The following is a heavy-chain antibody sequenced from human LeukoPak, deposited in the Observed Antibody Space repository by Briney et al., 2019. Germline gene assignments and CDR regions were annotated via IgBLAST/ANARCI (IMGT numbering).Heavy chain of an antibody. J-gene: IGHJ4*02. CDR3: ARRLAVTGRYYFDY. CDR2: IYASGNI. D-gene: IGHD4-11*01. V-gene: IGHV4-4*07. CDR1: GGSISTFY. Sequence: SETLSLTCTVSGGSISTFYWSWIRQPAGRGLEWIGLIYASGNIDSNPSLKSRLTLSLDTSKNQFSLRLNSVTAADTAVYYCARRLAVTGRYYFDYWGQGSLVTVSS.